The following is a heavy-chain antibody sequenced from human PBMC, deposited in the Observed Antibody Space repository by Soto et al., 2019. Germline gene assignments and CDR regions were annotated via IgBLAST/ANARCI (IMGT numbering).Heavy chain of an antibody. CDR3: ASVRMGRGADWYFDF. CDR1: GDSISSSHW. D-gene: IGHD3-10*01. CDR2: MYHSGSS. J-gene: IGHJ2*01. Sequence: QVQLQESGPGLVKPSGTLSLTCDVSGDSISSSHWWSWVRQPPGKGLEWIGEMYHSGSSNYKPSLKSRVAISVDTSMDPFPLSLTSVTAADTAVYYCASVRMGRGADWYFDFWGRATEVTVS. V-gene: IGHV4-4*02.